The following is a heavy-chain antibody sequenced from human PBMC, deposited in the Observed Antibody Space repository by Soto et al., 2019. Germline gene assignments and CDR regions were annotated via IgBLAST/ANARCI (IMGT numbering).Heavy chain of an antibody. Sequence: VASVKVSSKASGYTFTSYDINCVLQATVQGLEWMGWMNPNSGNTGYEQKFQGRVTMTRNTSISTAYMELSSLRSEDTAVYYCARGLRWPPNFDYWGQGTLVTVSS. V-gene: IGHV1-8*01. CDR1: GYTFTSYD. J-gene: IGHJ4*02. CDR2: MNPNSGNT. D-gene: IGHD2-15*01. CDR3: ARGLRWPPNFDY.